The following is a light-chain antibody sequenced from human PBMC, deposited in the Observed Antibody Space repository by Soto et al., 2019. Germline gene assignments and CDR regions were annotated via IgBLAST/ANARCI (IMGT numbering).Light chain of an antibody. V-gene: IGKV3-20*01. CDR2: SAS. J-gene: IGKJ1*01. CDR1: QSVSANN. CDR3: QPYVSSPRT. Sequence: EIVLTQSPGTLSLSPGERATLSCRASQSVSANNLAWYQQKAGQAPRLLIYSASSRATGIPDRFSGSVSETDFTLTISRLEPADLAVYYCQPYVSSPRTFGRGTKVDIK.